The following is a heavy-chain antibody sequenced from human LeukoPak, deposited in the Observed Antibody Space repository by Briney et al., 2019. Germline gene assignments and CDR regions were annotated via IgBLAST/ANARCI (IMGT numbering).Heavy chain of an antibody. CDR3: AKGRFVAGLNYFDY. J-gene: IGHJ4*02. CDR2: ISGSGSGT. V-gene: IGHV3-23*01. Sequence: GGSLRLSCAASGFTFSSYAMSWVRQAPGKGLEWVSAISGSGSGTYYADSVKGRFTISRDNSKNTLYLQMNSLRAEDTAVYYCAKGRFVAGLNYFDYWGQGTLVTVSS. CDR1: GFTFSSYA. D-gene: IGHD6-19*01.